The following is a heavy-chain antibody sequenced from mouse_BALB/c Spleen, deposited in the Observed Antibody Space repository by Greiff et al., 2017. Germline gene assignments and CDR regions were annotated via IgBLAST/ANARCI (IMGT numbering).Heavy chain of an antibody. Sequence: EVQLVESGGGLVKPGGSLKLSCAASGFTFSDYYMYWVRQTPEKRLEWVATISDGGSYTYYPDSVKGRFTISRDNAKNNLYLQMSSLKSEDTAMYYCARGNNYDAMDYWGQGTSVTVAS. D-gene: IGHD1-3*01. CDR2: ISDGGSYT. J-gene: IGHJ4*01. V-gene: IGHV5-4*02. CDR1: GFTFSDYY. CDR3: ARGNNYDAMDY.